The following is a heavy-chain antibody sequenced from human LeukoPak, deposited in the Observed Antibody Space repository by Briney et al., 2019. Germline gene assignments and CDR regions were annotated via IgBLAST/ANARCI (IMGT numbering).Heavy chain of an antibody. CDR1: GFTFSTYN. J-gene: IGHJ4*02. CDR2: ISGSSSYI. D-gene: IGHD6-6*01. CDR3: ARVWGAARAFDY. Sequence: GGSLRLSCAASGFTFSTYNMNWVRQAPGKGLEWVSSISGSSSYIYYADSVKGRFSISRDNAKNSLYLQMNSLRAEDTAVYYCARVWGAARAFDYWGQGTLVTVSS. V-gene: IGHV3-21*01.